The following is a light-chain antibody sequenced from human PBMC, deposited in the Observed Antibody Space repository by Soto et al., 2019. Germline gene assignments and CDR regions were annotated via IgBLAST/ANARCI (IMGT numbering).Light chain of an antibody. J-gene: IGLJ2*01. V-gene: IGLV2-14*01. CDR1: SSDVGGYNY. CDR2: DVS. Sequence: QSALTQPASVSGSPGQSITISCTGTSSDVGGYNYVSWYQQHPGKAPKLMIYDVSKRPSGVSNRFSGSKSGNTASLTISGLQAEDEADYYCRSYTSSRTLVVFGGGTKLTVL. CDR3: RSYTSSRTLVV.